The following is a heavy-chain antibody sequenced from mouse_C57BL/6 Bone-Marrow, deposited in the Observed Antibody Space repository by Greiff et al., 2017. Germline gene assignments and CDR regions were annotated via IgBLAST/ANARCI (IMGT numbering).Heavy chain of an antibody. D-gene: IGHD2-2*01. CDR2: IYPRSGDT. J-gene: IGHJ1*03. Sequence: VKLQQSGAELARPGASVKLSCKASGYTFTSYGISWVKQRTGQGLEWIGAIYPRSGDTYYTEKLKGKATLTADKSSSTAYMELRSLTSEDSAVYFCARSLPYGFYWYFDVWGTGTTVTVSS. V-gene: IGHV1-81*01. CDR3: ARSLPYGFYWYFDV. CDR1: GYTFTSYG.